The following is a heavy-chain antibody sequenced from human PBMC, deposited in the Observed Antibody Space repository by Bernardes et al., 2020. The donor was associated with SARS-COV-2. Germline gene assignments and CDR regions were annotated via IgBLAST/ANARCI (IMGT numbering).Heavy chain of an antibody. Sequence: GGSLRLSCPASGLTFSRHDRHWVRLDPGPGSVWVSEFRGYGSTTRYADSVEGRFTISRDNAKNTLYLQMYSLGVEDTAVYYCVRGTIDWKGYDYWGRGSLVTVSS. CDR3: VRGTIDWKGYDY. V-gene: IGHV3-74*01. J-gene: IGHJ4*02. D-gene: IGHD3-9*01. CDR2: FRGYGSTT. CDR1: GLTFSRHD.